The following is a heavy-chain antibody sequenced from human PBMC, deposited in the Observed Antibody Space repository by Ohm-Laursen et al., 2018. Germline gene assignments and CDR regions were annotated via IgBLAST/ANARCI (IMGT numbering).Heavy chain of an antibody. D-gene: IGHD5-24*01. J-gene: IGHJ4*02. V-gene: IGHV3-33*08. CDR1: GFTFTAYP. Sequence: SLRLSCAASGFTFTAYPMTWVRQAPGKGLEWVAVIWSDGSNKYYVDSVKGRFTISRDNSKSTLSLQMNSLRAEDTAVYYCARDRRRWLPDYWGQGTLVTVSS. CDR3: ARDRRRWLPDY. CDR2: IWSDGSNK.